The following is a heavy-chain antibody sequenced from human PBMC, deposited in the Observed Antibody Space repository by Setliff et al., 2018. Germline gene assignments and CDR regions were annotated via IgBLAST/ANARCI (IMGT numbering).Heavy chain of an antibody. CDR2: IYHSGST. CDR3: ARIQLWLSY. V-gene: IGHV4-38-2*02. Sequence: SETLSLTCTVSCYSISSGYYWGWIRQPPGKGLEWIGSIYHSGSTYYNPSLKSRVTISVDTSKNQFSLKLSSVTAADTAVYYCARIQLWLSYWGQGTLVTVSS. CDR1: CYSISSGYY. J-gene: IGHJ4*02. D-gene: IGHD5-18*01.